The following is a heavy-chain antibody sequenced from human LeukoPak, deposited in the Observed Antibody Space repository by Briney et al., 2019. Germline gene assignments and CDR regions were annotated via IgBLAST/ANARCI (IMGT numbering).Heavy chain of an antibody. CDR2: ISGSGGST. V-gene: IGHV3-23*01. CDR3: AKDSKAVVRGS. J-gene: IGHJ5*02. Sequence: GGSLRLSCAASGFTFSSYAMSWVRQAPGKGLEWVSAISGSGGSTYYADSVKGRFTISRDNSKNTLYLQVNSLRAEDTAVYYCAKDSKAVVRGSWGQGTLVTVSS. CDR1: GFTFSSYA. D-gene: IGHD3-10*01.